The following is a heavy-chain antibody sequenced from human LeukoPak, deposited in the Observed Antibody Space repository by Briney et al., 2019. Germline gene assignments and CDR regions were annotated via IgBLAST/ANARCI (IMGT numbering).Heavy chain of an antibody. CDR1: GFTFSSYA. CDR2: ISYDGSNK. J-gene: IGHJ4*02. Sequence: GRSLRLSCAVSGFTFSSYAMHWVRQAPGKGLEWVAVISYDGSNKYYADSVKGRFTISRDNSKNTLYLQMNSLRAEDTAVYYCASPLIVGATTGYFDYWGQGTLVTVSS. CDR3: ASPLIVGATTGYFDY. D-gene: IGHD1-26*01. V-gene: IGHV3-30-3*01.